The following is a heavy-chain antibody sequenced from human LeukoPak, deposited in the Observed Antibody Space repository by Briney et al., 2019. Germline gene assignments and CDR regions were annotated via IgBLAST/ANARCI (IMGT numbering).Heavy chain of an antibody. CDR1: GYTFTSYD. CDR2: MNPNSGNT. V-gene: IGHV1-8*01. D-gene: IGHD2-15*01. Sequence: ASVKVSCKASGYTFTSYDINWVRQATGQGLEWMGWMNPNSGNTGYAQKFQGRVTITTDESTSTAYMELSSLRSEDTAVYYCARDIVVVVAATNVPDGWFDPWGQGTLVTVSS. J-gene: IGHJ5*02. CDR3: ARDIVVVVAATNVPDGWFDP.